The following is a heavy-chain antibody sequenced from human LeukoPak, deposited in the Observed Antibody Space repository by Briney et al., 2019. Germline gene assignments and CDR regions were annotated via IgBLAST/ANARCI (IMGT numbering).Heavy chain of an antibody. CDR2: ISGSGGST. J-gene: IGHJ6*02. D-gene: IGHD1-26*01. CDR3: ARFLVGASYYYYGMDV. CDR1: GFTFSSYA. V-gene: IGHV3-23*01. Sequence: GGSLRLSCAASGFTFSSYATSWVRQAPGKGLEWVSAISGSGGSTYYADSVKGRFTISRDNSKNTLYLQMNSLRAEDTAVYYCARFLVGASYYYYGMDVWGQGTTVTVSS.